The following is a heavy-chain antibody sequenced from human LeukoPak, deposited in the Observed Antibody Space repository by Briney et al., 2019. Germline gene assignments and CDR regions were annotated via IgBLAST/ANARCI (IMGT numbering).Heavy chain of an antibody. D-gene: IGHD5-12*01. CDR3: ARATYDPNWFDP. CDR1: GGSFSGYY. Sequence: SETLSLTCAVYGGSFSGYYWSWIRQPPGKGLEWIGEINHSGSTNYNPSLKRRVTISVDTSMNQFSLKLSSVTAADTAVCYCARATYDPNWFDPWGQGTLVTVSS. V-gene: IGHV4-34*01. J-gene: IGHJ5*02. CDR2: INHSGST.